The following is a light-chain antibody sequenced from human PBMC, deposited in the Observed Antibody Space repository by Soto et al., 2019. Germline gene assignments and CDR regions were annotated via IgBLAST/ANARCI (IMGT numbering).Light chain of an antibody. CDR2: LGS. V-gene: IGKV2-28*01. J-gene: IGKJ4*01. CDR3: AQPLQTVT. Sequence: DIVLTQSPLSLPVTPGESASISCKASQSLLLSSGNNYLDWYLQKPGQSPQLLIYLGSTRASGVPDRFSGSGSGTDFTLKISTVEAEDVGVYYCAQPLQTVTFXGGTKVDI. CDR1: QSLLLSSGNNY.